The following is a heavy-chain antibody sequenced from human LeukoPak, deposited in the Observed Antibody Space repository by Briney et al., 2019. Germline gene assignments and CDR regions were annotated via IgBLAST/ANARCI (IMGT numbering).Heavy chain of an antibody. J-gene: IGHJ4*02. CDR3: AKVDLYYYDSSGYYFDY. Sequence: PGRSLRLSCAASGFTFSSYGMHWVRQAPGKGLEWVAVISYDGSNKYYADSVKGRFTISRDNSKNTLYLQMNSLRAEDTAVYYCAKVDLYYYDSSGYYFDYWGQGTLVTVSS. CDR2: ISYDGSNK. V-gene: IGHV3-30*18. D-gene: IGHD3-22*01. CDR1: GFTFSSYG.